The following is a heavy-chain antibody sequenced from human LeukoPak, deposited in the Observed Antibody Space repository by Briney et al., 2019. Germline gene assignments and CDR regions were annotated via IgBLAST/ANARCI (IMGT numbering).Heavy chain of an antibody. CDR1: GYTFTSYH. CDR3: ARGRAVAGPKTGDYYYYGMDV. Sequence: ASVKVSCKASGYTFTSYHMHWVRQAPGQGLEWMGIINPSGGSTSYAQKFQGRVTMTRDASTSTVYMELSSLRSEDTAVYYCARGRAVAGPKTGDYYYYGMDVWGQGTTVTVSS. V-gene: IGHV1-46*01. J-gene: IGHJ6*02. D-gene: IGHD6-19*01. CDR2: INPSGGST.